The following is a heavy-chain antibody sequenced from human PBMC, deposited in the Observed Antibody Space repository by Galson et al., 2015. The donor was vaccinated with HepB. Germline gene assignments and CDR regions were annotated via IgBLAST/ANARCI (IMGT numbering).Heavy chain of an antibody. V-gene: IGHV3-21*01. CDR2: ISSSSSYI. CDR3: ARVDVGNWFDP. J-gene: IGHJ5*02. D-gene: IGHD1-26*01. CDR1: GFTFSSYS. Sequence: SLRLSCAASGFTFSSYSMNWVRQAPGKGLEWVSSISSSSSYIYYADSVKGRFTISRDNAKNSLYLHMNSLRAEDTAVYYCARVDVGNWFDPWGQGTLVTVSS.